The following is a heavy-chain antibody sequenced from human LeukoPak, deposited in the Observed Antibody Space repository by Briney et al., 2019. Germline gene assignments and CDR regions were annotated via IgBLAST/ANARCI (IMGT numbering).Heavy chain of an antibody. CDR1: GGSISSSSYY. J-gene: IGHJ4*02. CDR2: IYYSGST. Sequence: PSETLSLTCTVSGGSISSSSYYWGWIRQPPGKGLEWIGSIYYSGSTYYNPSLKSRVTISVDTSKNQFSLKLSSVTAADTAVYYCARHAYYGSGSYPDYWGQGTLVTVSS. CDR3: ARHAYYGSGSYPDY. V-gene: IGHV4-39*01. D-gene: IGHD3-10*01.